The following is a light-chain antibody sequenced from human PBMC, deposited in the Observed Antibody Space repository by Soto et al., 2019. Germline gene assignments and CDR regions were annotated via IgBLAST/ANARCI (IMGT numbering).Light chain of an antibody. V-gene: IGKV3-20*01. Sequence: EIVLTQSPGTLSLSPGQRAALSCRASQSVAKNYLAWYRQKPGQAPRLLIHDTSTRATYFPVMISGSGSGTDFTLTIKRVEPEEFEVYYCQQYATPPITFGGGT. CDR3: QQYATPPIT. CDR2: DTS. J-gene: IGKJ4*01. CDR1: QSVAKNY.